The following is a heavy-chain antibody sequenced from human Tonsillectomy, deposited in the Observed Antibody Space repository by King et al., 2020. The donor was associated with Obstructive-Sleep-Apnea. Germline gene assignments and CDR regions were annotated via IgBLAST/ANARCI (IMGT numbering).Heavy chain of an antibody. CDR2: IYSSGNT. V-gene: IGHV4-59*08. CDR3: ARHFRASVEGYNFFAS. CDR1: GGSIATYY. J-gene: IGHJ4*02. Sequence: QLQESGPGLVKPSETLSLNCTVSGGSIATYYWSWIRQSQGKGLEWIGYIYSSGNTRYNPSLESRVTISADTSPSQFSLTLRSVTAPDTARYYCARHFRASVEGYNFFASWGQGTLVTVSA. D-gene: IGHD5-24*01.